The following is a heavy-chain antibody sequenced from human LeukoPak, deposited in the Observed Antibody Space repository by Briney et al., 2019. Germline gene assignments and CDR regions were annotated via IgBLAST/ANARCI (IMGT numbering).Heavy chain of an antibody. J-gene: IGHJ4*02. CDR2: ISYDGSNK. Sequence: GRSLRLSCAASGFTFSSYAMHWVRQAPGKGLEWVAVISYDGSNKYYADSVKGRFTISRDNSKNTLYLQMNSLRAEDTAVYYRARAARGITGTTFDYWGQGTLVTVSS. CDR1: GFTFSSYA. CDR3: ARAARGITGTTFDY. D-gene: IGHD1-7*01. V-gene: IGHV3-30-3*01.